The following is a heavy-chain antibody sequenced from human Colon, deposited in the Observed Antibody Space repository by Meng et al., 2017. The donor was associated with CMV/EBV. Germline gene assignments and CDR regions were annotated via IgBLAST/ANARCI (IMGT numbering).Heavy chain of an antibody. D-gene: IGHD2-8*01. V-gene: IGHV4-39*07. J-gene: IGHJ4*02. CDR2: ISNGGRT. Sequence: TCSVSTGSIRSSDYYWGWIRQPPRKGLEWSGDISNGGRTSYHSSLKSRVTFSVDTSTKQFSLKLNSVTAADTAMYYCYLWLADFKTYYWGQGTLVTVSS. CDR3: YLWLADFKTYY. CDR1: TGSIRSSDYY.